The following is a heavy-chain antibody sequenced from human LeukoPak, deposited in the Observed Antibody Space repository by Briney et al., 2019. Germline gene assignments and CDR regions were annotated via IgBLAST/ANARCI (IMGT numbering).Heavy chain of an antibody. V-gene: IGHV4-59*01. CDR3: ARGGPYYDSSGYHFDY. D-gene: IGHD3-22*01. CDR1: GVSISSYY. J-gene: IGHJ4*02. Sequence: TSETLSLTXTVSGVSISSYYWSWIRQPPGKGLEWIGYIYYSGSTNYNPSLKSRVTISVDTSKNQFSLKLSSVTAADTAVYYCARGGPYYDSSGYHFDYWGQGTLVTVSS. CDR2: IYYSGST.